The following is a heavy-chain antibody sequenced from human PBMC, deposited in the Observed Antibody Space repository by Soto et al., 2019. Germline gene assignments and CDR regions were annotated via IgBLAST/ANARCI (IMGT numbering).Heavy chain of an antibody. D-gene: IGHD1-7*01. CDR3: ARSITGTTSVDS. V-gene: IGHV3-72*01. CDR2: SRDKGNSYST. Sequence: EVHLVESGGGLVQPGGSLRLSCAGSGFSFSDYYVDWVRQAPGKGLEWVGRSRDKGNSYSTDYGAAVKGRFTVSRDTSKNSLYLQMNSLKADETSLYYCARSITGTTSVDSWGLGNLVTVSS. J-gene: IGHJ4*02. CDR1: GFSFSDYY.